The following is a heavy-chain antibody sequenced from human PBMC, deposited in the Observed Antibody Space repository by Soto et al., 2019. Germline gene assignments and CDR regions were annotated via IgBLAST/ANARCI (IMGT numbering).Heavy chain of an antibody. CDR3: ARGWGYCSGGSFYSAACDI. J-gene: IGHJ3*02. Sequence: QVQLVPSGAEVKKPGASVKVSCKASGYTVTSYDINWVRQATGQGLEWMGWMNPNSGNTGYAQKFQRRVTMTRNTSISAAYMELRSLRSEDTAVYYCARGWGYCSGGSFYSAACDIWGQGTMVTVAS. D-gene: IGHD2-15*01. V-gene: IGHV1-8*01. CDR2: MNPNSGNT. CDR1: GYTVTSYD.